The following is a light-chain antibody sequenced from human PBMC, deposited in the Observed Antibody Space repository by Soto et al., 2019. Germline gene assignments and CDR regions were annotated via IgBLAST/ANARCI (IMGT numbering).Light chain of an antibody. V-gene: IGKV3-11*01. CDR1: QTISRF. Sequence: EIVLTQSPATLSLSPGERATLSCRASQTISRFLAWYQQKPGQTPRLLIYDASNRATGIPARFSGSGSGTDFTLTISSLEPEDFAVYYCEQRNTWPPTFGGGTKVEIK. J-gene: IGKJ4*01. CDR2: DAS. CDR3: EQRNTWPPT.